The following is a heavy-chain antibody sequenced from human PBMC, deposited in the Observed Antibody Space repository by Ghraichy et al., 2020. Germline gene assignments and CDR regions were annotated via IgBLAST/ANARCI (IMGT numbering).Heavy chain of an antibody. V-gene: IGHV4-39*01. CDR1: GASINTRGYY. CDR3: ARPILYSSSYFDY. Sequence: SETLSLTCNVSGASINTRGYYWGWIRQPPRKGLEWIGSIYFNGNTNYNPSLSSRVTISLDTSKNHFSLELTSVTAADTAIYYCARPILYSSSYFDYWGQGSLVTVSS. CDR2: IYFNGNT. D-gene: IGHD6-6*01. J-gene: IGHJ4*02.